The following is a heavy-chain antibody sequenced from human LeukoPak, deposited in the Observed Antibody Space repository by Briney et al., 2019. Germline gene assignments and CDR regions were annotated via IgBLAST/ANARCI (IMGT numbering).Heavy chain of an antibody. D-gene: IGHD6-13*01. CDR1: GGSFSGYY. V-gene: IGHV4-34*01. J-gene: IGHJ6*02. Sequence: PSETLSLTCAVYGGSFSGYYWSWIRQPPGKGLEWIGEINHSGSTNYNPSLKSRVTISVDTSKNQFSRKLSSVTAADTAVYYCARLSIAAAGTRVYYYYGMDVWGQGTTVTVSS. CDR2: INHSGST. CDR3: ARLSIAAAGTRVYYYYGMDV.